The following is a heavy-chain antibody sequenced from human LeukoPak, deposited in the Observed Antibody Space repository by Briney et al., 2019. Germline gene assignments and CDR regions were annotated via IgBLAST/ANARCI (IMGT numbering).Heavy chain of an antibody. CDR1: GGSFSGYY. V-gene: IGHV4-34*01. D-gene: IGHD2-8*01. Sequence: PSETLSLTCAVYGGSFSGYYWSWIRQPPGKGLEWIGEINHSGSTNYNPSLKSRVTISVDTSKNQFSLKLSSVTAADTAVYYCAREQSVLMVNAAPFDPWGQGTLVTVSS. CDR3: AREQSVLMVNAAPFDP. CDR2: INHSGST. J-gene: IGHJ5*02.